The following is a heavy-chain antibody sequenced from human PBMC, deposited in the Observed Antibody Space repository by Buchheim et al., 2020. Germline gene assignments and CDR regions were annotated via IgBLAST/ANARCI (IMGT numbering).Heavy chain of an antibody. CDR2: INPSGGST. CDR1: GYTFTSYY. D-gene: IGHD3-10*01. V-gene: IGHV1-46*01. Sequence: QVQLVQSGAEVKKPGASAKVSCKASGYTFTSYYMHWVRQAPGQGLEWMGIINPSGGSTSYAQKFQGRVTMTRDTSTSTVYMELSSLRSEDTAVYYCARDRGMVRGVNKPYNWFDPWGQGTL. J-gene: IGHJ5*02. CDR3: ARDRGMVRGVNKPYNWFDP.